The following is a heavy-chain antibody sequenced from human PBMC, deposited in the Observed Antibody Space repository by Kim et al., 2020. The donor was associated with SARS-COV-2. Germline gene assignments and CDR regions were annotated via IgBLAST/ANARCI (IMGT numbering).Heavy chain of an antibody. V-gene: IGHV4-59*01. CDR2: IYYSGST. D-gene: IGHD3-10*01. CDR1: GGSISSYY. J-gene: IGHJ6*02. Sequence: SETLSLTCTVSGGSISSYYWSWIRQPPGKGLEWIGYIYYSGSTNYNPSLKSRVTISVDTSKNQFSLKLSSVTAADTAVYYCARVGQASGSYEAIYYYYGMDVWGQGTTVTVSS. CDR3: ARVGQASGSYEAIYYYYGMDV.